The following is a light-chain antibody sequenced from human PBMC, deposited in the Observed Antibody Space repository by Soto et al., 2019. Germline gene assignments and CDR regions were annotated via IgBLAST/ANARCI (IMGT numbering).Light chain of an antibody. Sequence: DIQMPQSPSSLSASVGDRVTITCRASPGVSAYLLWYQQRQWRAHKLLIYAASNLLSGVPSRFSGSRSRTYFTLTISSLQPEDFATYYCQQSYKTTHTFGQGAKLE. J-gene: IGKJ2*01. CDR3: QQSYKTTHT. CDR1: PGVSAY. V-gene: IGKV1-39*01. CDR2: AAS.